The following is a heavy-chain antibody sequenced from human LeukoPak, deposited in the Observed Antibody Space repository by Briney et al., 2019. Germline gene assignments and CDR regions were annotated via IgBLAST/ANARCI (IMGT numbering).Heavy chain of an antibody. J-gene: IGHJ4*02. D-gene: IGHD5-18*01. Sequence: QPGGSLRLSCAASGFTFSSYTMNWVRQAPGKGLQWVSTVSASSDIHYSESAKGRFTISRDNARNSLYLQMNRLRDEDTAVYYGARDALHTAHFDYWGQGTLVTVSS. CDR1: GFTFSSYT. V-gene: IGHV3-48*02. CDR3: ARDALHTAHFDY. CDR2: VSASSDI.